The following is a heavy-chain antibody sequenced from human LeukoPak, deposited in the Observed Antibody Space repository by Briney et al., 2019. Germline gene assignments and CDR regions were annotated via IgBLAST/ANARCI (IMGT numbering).Heavy chain of an antibody. D-gene: IGHD6-19*01. J-gene: IGHJ4*02. Sequence: ASVGVSCKASGYTFTSFGISWVRQAPGQGPEWMGWICADNGKTNYAQKLQGRVTITTDTSTTTAYMELTSLRSDDTAVYYCARGLRSCWSSPGRFFDYWGQGTLVAVPS. CDR1: GYTFTSFG. V-gene: IGHV1-18*01. CDR3: ARGLRSCWSSPGRFFDY. CDR2: ICADNGKT.